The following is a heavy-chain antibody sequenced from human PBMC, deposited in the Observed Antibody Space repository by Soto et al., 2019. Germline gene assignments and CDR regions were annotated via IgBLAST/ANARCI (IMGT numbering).Heavy chain of an antibody. CDR2: ISWDGGST. Sequence: GGSLRLSCAASGFTFDDYTMHWVRQAPRKGLEWVSLISWDGGSTYYADSVKGRFTISRDNSKNSLYLQMNSLRAEDTAVYYCARVKDRGYYYYDDWGQGTLVTVSS. J-gene: IGHJ4*02. V-gene: IGHV3-43*01. CDR3: ARVKDRGYYYYDD. D-gene: IGHD3-22*01. CDR1: GFTFDDYT.